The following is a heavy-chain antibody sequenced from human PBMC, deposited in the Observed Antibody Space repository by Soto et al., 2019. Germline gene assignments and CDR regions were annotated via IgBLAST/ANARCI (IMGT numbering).Heavy chain of an antibody. CDR1: GGSISSYY. J-gene: IGHJ6*02. V-gene: IGHV4-59*01. Sequence: SETLSLTCTVSGGSISSYYWSWTRQPPGKGLEWIGYIYYSGSTNYNPSLKSRVTISVDTSKNQFSLKLRSVTAADTAVYYCAREPGIAAAGRAYYYGMDVWGQGTTVTSP. CDR2: IYYSGST. CDR3: AREPGIAAAGRAYYYGMDV. D-gene: IGHD6-13*01.